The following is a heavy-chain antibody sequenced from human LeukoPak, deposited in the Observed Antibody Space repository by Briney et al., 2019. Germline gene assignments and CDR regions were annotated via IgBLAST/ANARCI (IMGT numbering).Heavy chain of an antibody. CDR1: GLTFCSCD. Sequence: GGSLRLSCAASGLTFCSCDMHWVRQATGKGLEWVSAIGTAGDTYYPGSVKGRFTISRENAKNSLYLQMNSLRAGDTAVYYCARGGEFGYSYGGYYYMDVWGKGTTVTVSS. CDR2: IGTAGDT. J-gene: IGHJ6*03. D-gene: IGHD5-18*01. V-gene: IGHV3-13*01. CDR3: ARGGEFGYSYGGYYYMDV.